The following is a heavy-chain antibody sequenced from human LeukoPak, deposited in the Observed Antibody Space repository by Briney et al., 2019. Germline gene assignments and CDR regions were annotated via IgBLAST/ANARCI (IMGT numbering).Heavy chain of an antibody. CDR2: ISSSSSYI. V-gene: IGHV3-21*01. J-gene: IGHJ4*02. CDR3: ARAWGAGRGIVVVTAIYDY. D-gene: IGHD2-21*02. Sequence: PGGSLRLSCAASGFTFSSYSMNWVRQAPGKGLEWVSSISSSSSYIYYADSVKGRFTISRDNAKNSLYLQMNSLRAEDTAVYYCARAWGAGRGIVVVTAIYDYWGQGTLVTVSS. CDR1: GFTFSSYS.